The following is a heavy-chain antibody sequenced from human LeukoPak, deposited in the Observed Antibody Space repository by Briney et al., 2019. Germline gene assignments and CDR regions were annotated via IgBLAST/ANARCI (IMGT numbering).Heavy chain of an antibody. CDR2: ISSAGATT. D-gene: IGHD3-9*01. J-gene: IGHJ3*02. V-gene: IGHV3-23*01. Sequence: GGSLRLSCGASGFTLRNYGMTWVRQAPGKGLEWVSIISSAGATTYYAESVKGRFTISRDNSKNTVYLQMYSLRADDTAVYYCAKANFYQHDSAGYLEEHALDMWGQGTMVTVSS. CDR1: GFTLRNYG. CDR3: AKANFYQHDSAGYLEEHALDM.